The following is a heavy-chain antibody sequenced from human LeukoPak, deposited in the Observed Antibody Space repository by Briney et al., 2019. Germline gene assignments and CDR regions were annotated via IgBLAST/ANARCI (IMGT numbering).Heavy chain of an antibody. V-gene: IGHV4-39*07. CDR2: IYYSGST. J-gene: IGHJ4*02. Sequence: PSETLSLTCTVSGGSISSSSYYWGWIRQPPGKGLEWIGSIYYSGSTYYNPSLKSRVTISVDTSKNQFSLKLSSVTAADTAVYYCARVIVQAMVNDYWGQGTLVTVSS. CDR1: GGSISSSSYY. CDR3: ARVIVQAMVNDY. D-gene: IGHD5-18*01.